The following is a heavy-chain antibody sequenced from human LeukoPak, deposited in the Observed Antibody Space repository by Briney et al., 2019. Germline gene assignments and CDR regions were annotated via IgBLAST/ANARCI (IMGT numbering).Heavy chain of an antibody. D-gene: IGHD6-13*01. J-gene: IGHJ4*02. CDR2: IYYSGGT. CDR1: GGSISSSSYY. Sequence: SETLSLTCTVSGGSISSSSYYWGWIRQPPGKGLEWIGSIYYSGGTYYNPSLKSRVTISVDTSKNQFSLKLSSVTAADTAVYYCARPGPAAAGQISHWGQGTLVTVSS. V-gene: IGHV4-39*01. CDR3: ARPGPAAAGQISH.